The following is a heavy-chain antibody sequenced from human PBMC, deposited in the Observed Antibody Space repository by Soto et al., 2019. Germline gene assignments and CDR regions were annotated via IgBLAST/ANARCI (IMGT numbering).Heavy chain of an antibody. CDR2: ISGSGGST. J-gene: IGHJ6*03. CDR1: GFTFSSYA. D-gene: IGHD4-17*01. Sequence: GGSLRLSCAASGFTFSSYAMSWVRQAPGKGLEWVSAISGSGGSTYYADSVKGRFTISRDNSKNTLYLQMNSLRAEDTAVYYCAKGVTTLDAPYYYYYYMDVWGKGTTVTVSS. CDR3: AKGVTTLDAPYYYYYYMDV. V-gene: IGHV3-23*01.